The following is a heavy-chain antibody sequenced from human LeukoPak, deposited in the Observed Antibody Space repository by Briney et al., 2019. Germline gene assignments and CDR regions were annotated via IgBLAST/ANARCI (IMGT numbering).Heavy chain of an antibody. J-gene: IGHJ4*02. Sequence: PSETLSLTCTVSGGSISSYYWSWIRQPPGKGLEWIGYIYYSGSTNYNPSLKSRVTISVDTSKNQFSLKLSSVTAADTAVYYCARGGTYYYGSGSHDYWGQGTLVTVPS. CDR3: ARGGTYYYGSGSHDY. CDR2: IYYSGST. D-gene: IGHD3-10*01. CDR1: GGSISSYY. V-gene: IGHV4-59*01.